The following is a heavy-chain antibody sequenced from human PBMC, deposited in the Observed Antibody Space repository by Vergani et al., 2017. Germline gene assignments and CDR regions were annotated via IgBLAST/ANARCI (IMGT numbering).Heavy chain of an antibody. J-gene: IGHJ5*02. Sequence: QVQLQESGPGLVKPSETLSLTCTVSGGSISSHYWSWIRQPPGKGLEWIGYIYYSGSTNYNPSLKSRVTISVDTSKNQFSRKLSSVTAADTAVYYCARGTATDWFDPWGQGTLVTVSS. CDR2: IYYSGST. D-gene: IGHD5-18*01. CDR3: ARGTATDWFDP. V-gene: IGHV4-59*11. CDR1: GGSISSHY.